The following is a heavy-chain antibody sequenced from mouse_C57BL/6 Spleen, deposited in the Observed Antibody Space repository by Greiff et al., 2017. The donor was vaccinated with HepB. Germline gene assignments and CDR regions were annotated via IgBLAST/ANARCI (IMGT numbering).Heavy chain of an antibody. Sequence: QVQLQQSGAELVRPGASVTLSCKASGYTFTDYGMHWVKQTPVHGLEWIGAIDPETGGTAYNQKFKGKAILTADKSSSTAYMELRSLTSEDSAFYYCTSWDVGYWGQGTTLTVSS. J-gene: IGHJ2*01. CDR2: IDPETGGT. V-gene: IGHV1-15*01. D-gene: IGHD4-1*01. CDR3: TSWDVGY. CDR1: GYTFTDYG.